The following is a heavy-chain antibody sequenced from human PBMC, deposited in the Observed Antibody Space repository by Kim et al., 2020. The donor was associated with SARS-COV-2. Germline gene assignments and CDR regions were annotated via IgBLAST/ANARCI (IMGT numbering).Heavy chain of an antibody. CDR2: NT. Sequence: NTRCTRKFRARASITRDTSATTAYLELSGLRSEDTAVYYCAREAVAGSFDHWGQGTLVTVSS. J-gene: IGHJ4*02. D-gene: IGHD6-19*01. CDR3: AREAVAGSFDH. V-gene: IGHV1-3*01.